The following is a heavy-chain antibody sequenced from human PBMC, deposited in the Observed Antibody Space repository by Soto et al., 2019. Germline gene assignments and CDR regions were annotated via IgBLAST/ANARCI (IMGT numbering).Heavy chain of an antibody. V-gene: IGHV4-4*02. J-gene: IGHJ6*02. CDR1: GGSISSSNW. CDR3: GASWYWDYGMDV. D-gene: IGHD6-13*01. CDR2: IYHSGST. Sequence: QVQLQESGPGLVKPSGTLSLTCAVSGGSISSSNWWSWVRQPPGKGLEWIGEIYHSGSTNYNPSLKSRVTISADKSKNQFSLMLSSVTASDTAVYYCGASWYWDYGMDVWGQGTTVTVSS.